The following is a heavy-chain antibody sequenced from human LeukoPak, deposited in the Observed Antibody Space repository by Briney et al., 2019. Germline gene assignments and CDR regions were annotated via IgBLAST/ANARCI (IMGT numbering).Heavy chain of an antibody. Sequence: ASVKVSCKASGYTFTTYDINWVRQATGQGLEWMGWMNPNSGNTGYAQKFQGRVTMTRNTSISTAYMELSSLRSEDTAVYYCARGRRLTGYYDFDYWGQGTLVTVSS. CDR3: ARGRRLTGYYDFDY. J-gene: IGHJ4*02. D-gene: IGHD3-9*01. V-gene: IGHV1-8*01. CDR1: GYTFTTYD. CDR2: MNPNSGNT.